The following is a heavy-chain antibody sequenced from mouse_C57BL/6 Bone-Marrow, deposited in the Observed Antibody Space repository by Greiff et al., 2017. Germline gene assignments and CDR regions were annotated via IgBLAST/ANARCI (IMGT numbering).Heavy chain of an antibody. D-gene: IGHD1-1*01. Sequence: QVQLQQPGAELVKPGASVKLSCKASGYTFTSYWMHWVKQRPGQGLEWIGMIHPNSGSTKYNEKFKSKATLTVDKSSSTAYMQLSSLTSEDSAVYYCARDYGSSYYFDYWGQGTTLTVSS. CDR3: ARDYGSSYYFDY. CDR2: IHPNSGST. V-gene: IGHV1-64*01. J-gene: IGHJ2*01. CDR1: GYTFTSYW.